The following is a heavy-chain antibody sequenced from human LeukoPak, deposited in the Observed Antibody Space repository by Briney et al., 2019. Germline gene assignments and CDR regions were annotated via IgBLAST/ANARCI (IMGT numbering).Heavy chain of an antibody. CDR3: ARDSGEEDSPADP. CDR1: RFSFSSYA. D-gene: IGHD3-10*01. Sequence: GGSLRLSCAASRFSFSSYAMHWVRQAPGKGLEWVGVISYDGSNKYYADSVKGRFTISRDNSKNTLYLQMNSLRAEDTAVYYCARDSGEEDSPADPWGQGTLVTVSS. V-gene: IGHV3-30*04. CDR2: ISYDGSNK. J-gene: IGHJ5*02.